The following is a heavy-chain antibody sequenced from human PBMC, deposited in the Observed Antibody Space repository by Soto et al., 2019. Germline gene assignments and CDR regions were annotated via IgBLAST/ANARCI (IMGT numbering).Heavy chain of an antibody. CDR1: GFTFSSYW. V-gene: IGHV3-74*01. J-gene: IGHJ5*02. CDR3: ARSNSGSYDH. Sequence: EVQLVESGGGLVQPGGSLRLSCAAYGFTFSSYWMHWVRQAPGKGLVWVSRIHRDGSSPIYADSVKGRFTISRDNAKNTLYLQMNSLRAEDTAVYYCARSNSGSYDHWGRGTLVIVSS. CDR2: IHRDGSSP. D-gene: IGHD1-26*01.